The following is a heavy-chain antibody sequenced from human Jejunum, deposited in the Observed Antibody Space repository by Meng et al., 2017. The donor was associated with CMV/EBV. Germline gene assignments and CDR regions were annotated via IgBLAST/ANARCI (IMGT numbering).Heavy chain of an antibody. CDR1: GFNFDDYY. V-gene: IGHV3-11*06. CDR3: ARDRYCTNGVCYTHFDS. D-gene: IGHD2-8*01. Sequence: QVQLVGSGGGLVKPGGSLRLSCAASGFNFDDYYMNWIRQAPGKGLEWVSSVSSVSSYTNYADSVKGRFTISRDNAKNSLYLQMNSLRAEDTAVYYCARDRYCTNGVCYTHFDSWGQGTLVTVSS. CDR2: VSSVSSYT. J-gene: IGHJ4*02.